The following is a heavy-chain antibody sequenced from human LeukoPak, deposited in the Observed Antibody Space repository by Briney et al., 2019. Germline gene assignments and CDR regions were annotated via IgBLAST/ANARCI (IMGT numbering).Heavy chain of an antibody. CDR1: GFAFNKYW. D-gene: IGHD3-22*01. V-gene: IGHV3-74*01. J-gene: IGHJ4*02. CDR2: INGDGSTT. Sequence: GGSLTLSCAASGFAFNKYWMHWVRQPPGKGLVWVSRINGDGSTTSYEDSVKGRFHISRENAKNTLYLQMSSLRAEDTAVYFCATGNYYDCRGCYTFGHWGQGTLVTVSS. CDR3: ATGNYYDCRGCYTFGH.